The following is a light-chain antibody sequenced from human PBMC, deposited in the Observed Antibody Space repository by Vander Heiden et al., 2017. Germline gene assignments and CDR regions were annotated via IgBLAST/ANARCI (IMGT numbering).Light chain of an antibody. CDR2: GNT. J-gene: IGLJ2*01. V-gene: IGLV1-40*01. CDR1: SSDIGAGYD. Sequence: QSVLSQPPSVSGAPGQSVTISCTGSSSDIGAGYDVNWYQQRSGAAPKVLIYGNTNRPSGVPDRFSGSQSGTSASLAITGLQAEDEANYYCQSFDSYLTSPLFGGGTKLTVL. CDR3: QSFDSYLTSPL.